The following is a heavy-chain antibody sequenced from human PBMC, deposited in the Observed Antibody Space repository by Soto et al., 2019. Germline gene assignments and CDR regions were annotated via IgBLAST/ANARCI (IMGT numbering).Heavy chain of an antibody. Sequence: GGSLRLSCAASGFTFSSYAMSWVRQAPGKGLEWVSAISGSGGSTYYADSVKGRFTISRDNSKNTLYLQMNSLRAEDTAVYYCAKNGVGATSYYYYGMDVWGQGTTVTVSS. CDR3: AKNGVGATSYYYYGMDV. V-gene: IGHV3-23*01. CDR2: ISGSGGST. CDR1: GFTFSSYA. D-gene: IGHD1-26*01. J-gene: IGHJ6*02.